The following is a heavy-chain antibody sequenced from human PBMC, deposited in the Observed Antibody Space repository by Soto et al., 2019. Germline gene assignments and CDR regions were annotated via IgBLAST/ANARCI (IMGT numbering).Heavy chain of an antibody. V-gene: IGHV4-34*01. CDR3: ARSLSDIVVVVAFYP. CDR1: GGSFSGYY. CDR2: INHSGST. J-gene: IGHJ5*02. Sequence: QVQLQQWGAGLLKPSETLSLTCAVYGGSFSGYYWSWIRQPPGKGLEWIGEINHSGSTNYNPSLKSRVTISVDTSKNQFSLKLSSVTAADTAVYYCARSLSDIVVVVAFYPWGQGTLVTVSS. D-gene: IGHD2-15*01.